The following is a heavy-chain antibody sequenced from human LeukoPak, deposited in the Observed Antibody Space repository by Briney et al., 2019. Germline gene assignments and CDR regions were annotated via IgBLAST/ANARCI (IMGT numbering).Heavy chain of an antibody. V-gene: IGHV4-34*01. Sequence: SETLTLTCAVYGGSFSGYYWSWIRQPPGKGLEWIGEINHSGSTNYNPSLKSRVTISVDTSKNQFSLKLSSVTAADTAVYYCARGEEFQFSIVVVPAARPRVFDYWGQGTLVTVSS. CDR3: ARGEEFQFSIVVVPAARPRVFDY. J-gene: IGHJ4*02. D-gene: IGHD2-2*01. CDR2: INHSGST. CDR1: GGSFSGYY.